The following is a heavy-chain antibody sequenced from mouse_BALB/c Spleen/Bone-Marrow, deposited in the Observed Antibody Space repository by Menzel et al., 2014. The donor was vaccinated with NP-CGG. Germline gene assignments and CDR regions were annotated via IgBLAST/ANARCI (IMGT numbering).Heavy chain of an antibody. J-gene: IGHJ4*01. CDR3: ARSYGNYDAMDF. CDR2: IDPSDSES. Sequence: QVHVKQPGAELVKPGAPVKLSCKASGYTFTTYWMNWVKQRPGRGLEWIGKIDPSDSESHYSQKFKDKATLTVDKSSSTAYIQLSSLTSEDSAVYFCARSYGNYDAMDFWGQGTSVTVSS. D-gene: IGHD2-10*02. V-gene: IGHV1-69*02. CDR1: GYTFTTYW.